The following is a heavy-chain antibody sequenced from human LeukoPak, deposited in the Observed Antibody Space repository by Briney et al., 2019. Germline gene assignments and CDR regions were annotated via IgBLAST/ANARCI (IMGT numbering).Heavy chain of an antibody. J-gene: IGHJ4*02. D-gene: IGHD2-2*01. Sequence: ASVKVSCKASGYTFTSYGISWVRQAPGQGLEWMGWISAYNGNTNYAQKFQGRVTMTTDTSTSTAYMELRSLRSDDTAVYYCAREGVGYCSSTSCYFSFDYWGQGTLVTVSS. CDR3: AREGVGYCSSTSCYFSFDY. CDR1: GYTFTSYG. CDR2: ISAYNGNT. V-gene: IGHV1-18*01.